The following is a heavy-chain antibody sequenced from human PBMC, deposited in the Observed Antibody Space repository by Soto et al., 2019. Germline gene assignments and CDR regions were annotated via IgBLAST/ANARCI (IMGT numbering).Heavy chain of an antibody. J-gene: IGHJ4*02. CDR2: ISSSSTTI. CDR1: GFTFSSYG. Sequence: EVQLVDSGGGLVQPGGSLRLSCAASGFTFSSYGMNWVRQAPGKGLEWVSYISSSSTTIYYADSVKGRFTIFRDNAKNSLYLQLNSLRDEDTAVYYCARSPYYYDSSNYYGYWGQGTLVTVSS. V-gene: IGHV3-48*02. CDR3: ARSPYYYDSSNYYGY. D-gene: IGHD3-22*01.